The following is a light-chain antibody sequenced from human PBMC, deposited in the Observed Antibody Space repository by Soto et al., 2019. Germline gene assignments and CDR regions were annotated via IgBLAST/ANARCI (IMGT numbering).Light chain of an antibody. J-gene: IGLJ1*01. CDR1: SSDVGGYNY. Sequence: QSALTQPASVSGSPGQSITISCTGTSSDVGGYNYVSWYQQHPGKAPKLMIYEVSNRPSGGSNRFSGSKSGNTASLTISGLQAEYEADYYCSSYTSSSTPYVFGTGTKVTVL. V-gene: IGLV2-14*01. CDR3: SSYTSSSTPYV. CDR2: EVS.